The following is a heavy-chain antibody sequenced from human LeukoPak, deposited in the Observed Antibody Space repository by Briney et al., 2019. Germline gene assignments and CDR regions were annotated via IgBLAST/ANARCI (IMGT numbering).Heavy chain of an antibody. J-gene: IGHJ4*02. D-gene: IGHD4-17*01. CDR3: AKCNDYGDYVGGGVDY. CDR2: ISGSGGST. Sequence: PGGSLRLSCAASGFTFDDYAMHWVRQAPGKGLEWVSAISGSGGSTYYADSVKGRFTISRDNSKNTLYLQMNSLRAEDTAVYYCAKCNDYGDYVGGGVDYWGQGTLVTVSS. V-gene: IGHV3-23*01. CDR1: GFTFDDYA.